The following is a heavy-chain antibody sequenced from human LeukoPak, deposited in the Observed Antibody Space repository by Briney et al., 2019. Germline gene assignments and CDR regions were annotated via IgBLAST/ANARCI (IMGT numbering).Heavy chain of an antibody. V-gene: IGHV1-58*02. J-gene: IGHJ5*02. Sequence: VASVKVSCKTTGFTFSTSTIQWVRQARGQPLEWIGWVLDNESPRYTQKFQGRLTLTRDMSTSTAYMELSGLTSEDTAIYYCAAERYSDGCCWFDPWGQGTLVTVSS. D-gene: IGHD1-26*01. CDR2: VLDNESP. CDR3: AAERYSDGCCWFDP. CDR1: GFTFSTST.